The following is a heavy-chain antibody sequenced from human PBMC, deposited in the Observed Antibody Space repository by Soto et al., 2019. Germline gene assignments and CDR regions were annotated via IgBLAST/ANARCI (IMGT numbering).Heavy chain of an antibody. CDR2: INPSGGST. Sequence: ASVKVSCKASRYTFTNFYIHWLRQAPGQGLEWMGIINPSGGSTTYPQKFQGRVTMTRDTSTSTVHMELITLRSEDTAVYYCARPQVGRPLDVWGPGTTVTVSS. J-gene: IGHJ6*02. CDR3: ARPQVGRPLDV. CDR1: RYTFTNFY. D-gene: IGHD1-26*01. V-gene: IGHV1-46*01.